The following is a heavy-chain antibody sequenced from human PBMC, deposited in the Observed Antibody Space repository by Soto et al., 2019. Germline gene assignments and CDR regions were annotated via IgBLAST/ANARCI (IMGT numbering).Heavy chain of an antibody. V-gene: IGHV4-34*01. CDR3: AGGLLLLWNGMDV. Sequence: SATLCLSYGVYGGSFIGYYGSWIRQPPGKGLEWIGEINHSGSTNYNPSLKSRVTISVDTSKNQFSLKLSSVTAADTAVYYCAGGLLLLWNGMDVWGQGTTVTSP. CDR2: INHSGST. CDR1: GGSFIGYY. J-gene: IGHJ6*02. D-gene: IGHD3-10*01.